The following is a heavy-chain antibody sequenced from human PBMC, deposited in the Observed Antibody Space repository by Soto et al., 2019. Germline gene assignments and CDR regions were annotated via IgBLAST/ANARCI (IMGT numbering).Heavy chain of an antibody. CDR1: GFTFSSYA. V-gene: IGHV3-64*02. CDR2: ISSNGGST. D-gene: IGHD6-19*01. J-gene: IGHJ6*02. CDR3: ARGFVAGDTTYYYYGMDV. Sequence: GGSLRLSCAASGFTFSSYAMHWVRQAPGKGLEYVSAISSNGGSTYYADSVKGRFTISRDNSKNTLYLQMGSLRAEDMAVYYCARGFVAGDTTYYYYGMDVWGQGTTVTVSS.